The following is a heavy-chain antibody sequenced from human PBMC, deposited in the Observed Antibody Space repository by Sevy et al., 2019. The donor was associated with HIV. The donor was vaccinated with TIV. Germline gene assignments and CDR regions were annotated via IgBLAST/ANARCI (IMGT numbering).Heavy chain of an antibody. CDR2: ISYDGSNK. CDR3: ARDHQRQWLVRGYFDY. Sequence: GGSLRLSCAASGFTFSSYAMHWVRQAPGKGLEWVAVISYDGSNKYYADSVKGRFIISRDNSKNTLYLQMNSLRAEDTAVYYCARDHQRQWLVRGYFDYWGQGTLVTVSS. D-gene: IGHD6-19*01. J-gene: IGHJ4*02. CDR1: GFTFSSYA. V-gene: IGHV3-30-3*01.